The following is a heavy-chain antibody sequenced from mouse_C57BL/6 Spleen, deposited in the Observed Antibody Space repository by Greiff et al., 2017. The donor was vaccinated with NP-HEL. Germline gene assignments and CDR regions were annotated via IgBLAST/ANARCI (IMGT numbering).Heavy chain of an antibody. Sequence: QVQLKQSGPGLVAPSQSLSITCTVSGFSLTSYGVDWVRQSPGKGLEWLGVIWGVGSTNYNSALKSRLSISKDNSKSQVFLKMNSLQTDDTAMYYCASDRDSSGSFAYWGQGTLVTVSA. J-gene: IGHJ3*01. D-gene: IGHD3-2*02. CDR1: GFSLTSYG. V-gene: IGHV2-6*01. CDR3: ASDRDSSGSFAY. CDR2: IWGVGST.